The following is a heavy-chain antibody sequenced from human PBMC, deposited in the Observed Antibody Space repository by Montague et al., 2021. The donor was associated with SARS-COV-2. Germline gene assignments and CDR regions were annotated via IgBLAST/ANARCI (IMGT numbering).Heavy chain of an antibody. CDR3: SRPGSGRWALDA. CDR2: IYHSGHY. D-gene: IGHD3-10*01. J-gene: IGHJ5*02. V-gene: IGHV4/OR15-8*01. Sequence: SETLSLTCAVSGGSISDNNWWTWVRQSPGKGPECIGVIYHSGHYNIKASLRSRVTMSVDKTKHQFSQKMTSVTAADTAVYYCSRPGSGRWALDAWGQGTSVTVSS. CDR1: GGSISDNNW.